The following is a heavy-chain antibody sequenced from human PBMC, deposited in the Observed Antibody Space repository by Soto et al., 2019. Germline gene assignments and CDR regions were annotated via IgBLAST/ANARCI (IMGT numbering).Heavy chain of an antibody. D-gene: IGHD2-2*01. V-gene: IGHV3-30*18. J-gene: IGHJ4*02. CDR2: ISYDGSNK. CDR3: AKDSSLVVPAAIRLGPTVLLDY. CDR1: GFTFSSYG. Sequence: GGSLRLSCAASGFTFSSYGMHWVRQAPGKGLEWVAVISYDGSNKYYADSVKGRFTISRDNSKNTLYLQMNSLRAEDTAVYYCAKDSSLVVPAAIRLGPTVLLDYWGQGTLVTVSS.